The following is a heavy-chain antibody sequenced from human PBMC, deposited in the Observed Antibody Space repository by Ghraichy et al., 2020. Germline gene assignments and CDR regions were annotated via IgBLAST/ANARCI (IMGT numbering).Heavy chain of an antibody. D-gene: IGHD5-18*01. J-gene: IGHJ4*02. CDR2: INPSGGST. Sequence: ASVKVSCKASGSTFTSSYMHWVLQSPGQVLELMGIINPSGGSTSYAQKFQGRVTMTRDTSTSTVYMELSSLRSEDTAVYYCARGGGYSYGYFDYWGQGTLITVSS. CDR3: ARGGGYSYGYFDY. CDR1: GSTFTSSY. V-gene: IGHV1-46*01.